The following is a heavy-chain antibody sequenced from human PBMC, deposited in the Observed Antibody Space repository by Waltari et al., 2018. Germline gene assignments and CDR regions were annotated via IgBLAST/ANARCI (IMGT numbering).Heavy chain of an antibody. CDR3: ARAGKWAFFDQ. D-gene: IGHD1-26*01. CDR1: GDTFSSYG. CDR2: IIPFGDKT. V-gene: IGHV1-69*10. J-gene: IGHJ4*02. Sequence: QVHLVQSGTEVKKPGSSVKVSCKASGDTFSSYGIAWVRQAPGQGLEWMGGIIPFGDKTNYAQKFQGRVTITADRSTTTAYMELSSLRSEDTAIYYCARAGKWAFFDQWGQGTLVTVSS.